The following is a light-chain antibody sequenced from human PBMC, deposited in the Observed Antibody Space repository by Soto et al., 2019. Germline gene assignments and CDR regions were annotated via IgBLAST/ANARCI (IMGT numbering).Light chain of an antibody. CDR2: GAS. CDR3: QQYGSSPTYT. V-gene: IGKV3-20*01. CDR1: QSVSSSY. J-gene: IGKJ2*01. Sequence: EIVLTQSPGTLSLSPGERATLSCRASQSVSSSYLAWYQQKPGQAPRLLIYGASSRATGTPDRFSGSGSGTDFTLTISRREPEDFAVYYCQQYGSSPTYTFGQGTKLEIK.